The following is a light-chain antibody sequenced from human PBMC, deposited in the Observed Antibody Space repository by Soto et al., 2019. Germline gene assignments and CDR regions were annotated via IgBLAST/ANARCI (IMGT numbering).Light chain of an antibody. CDR1: RNINNY. CDR2: AAS. V-gene: IGKV1-39*01. CDR3: QQSYNTLT. Sequence: DIQMTQSPSSLSASVGDGVTITCRASRNINNYLNWYQQKPGKAPKLLIHAASSLQTGVPSRFSGSGSGTDFTLTISSLQPEDVATYYCQQSYNTLTFGGGTKVDIK. J-gene: IGKJ4*01.